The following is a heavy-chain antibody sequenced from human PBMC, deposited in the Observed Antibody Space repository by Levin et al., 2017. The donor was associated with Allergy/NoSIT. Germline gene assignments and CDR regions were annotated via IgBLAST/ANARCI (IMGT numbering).Heavy chain of an antibody. CDR3: ARVRGAGCTSTSCPPGHY. V-gene: IGHV3-7*01. J-gene: IGHJ4*02. D-gene: IGHD2-2*01. CDR1: GFSFSSYW. CDR2: IKQDGSEK. Sequence: GGSLRLSCAASGFSFSSYWMSWVRQAPGKGLEWVANIKQDGSEKYYVDSVKGRFTISRDNAKNSLYLQMNSLRAEDTAVYYCARVRGAGCTSTSCPPGHYWGQGTLVTVSS.